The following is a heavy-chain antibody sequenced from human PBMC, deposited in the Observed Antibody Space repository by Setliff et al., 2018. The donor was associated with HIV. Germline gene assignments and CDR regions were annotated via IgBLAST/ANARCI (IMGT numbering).Heavy chain of an antibody. J-gene: IGHJ5*02. V-gene: IGHV4-4*09. Sequence: SETLSLTCTVSPGSISGHYWSWIRQPPVRGLEWIGYIYSSGSTNFNPSLQSRVSISIDTSKNQFALKLSSVTAADTAVYYCARRIDNSGSLPAKNWFDTWGQGRLVTVSS. D-gene: IGHD3-10*01. CDR3: ARRIDNSGSLPAKNWFDT. CDR1: PGSISGHY. CDR2: IYSSGST.